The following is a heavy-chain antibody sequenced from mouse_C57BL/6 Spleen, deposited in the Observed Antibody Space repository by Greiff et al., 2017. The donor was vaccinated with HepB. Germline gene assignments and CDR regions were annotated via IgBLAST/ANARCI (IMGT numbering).Heavy chain of an antibody. Sequence: EVKVVESGGGLVQPKGSLKLSCAASGFSFNTYAMNWVRQAPGKGLEWVARIRSKSNNYATYYADSVKDRFTISRDDSESMLYLQMNNLKTEDTAMYYCVRPFYYDYDDYAMDYWGQGTSVTVSS. CDR2: IRSKSNNYAT. CDR3: VRPFYYDYDDYAMDY. J-gene: IGHJ4*01. CDR1: GFSFNTYA. V-gene: IGHV10-1*01. D-gene: IGHD2-4*01.